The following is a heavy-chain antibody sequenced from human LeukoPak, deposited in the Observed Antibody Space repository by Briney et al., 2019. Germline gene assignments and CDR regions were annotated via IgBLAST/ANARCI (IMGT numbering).Heavy chain of an antibody. CDR1: GGSFSGYY. J-gene: IGHJ4*02. V-gene: IGHV4-34*01. CDR2: INHSGST. Sequence: SETLSPTCAVYGGSFSGYYWSWIRQPPGKGLEWIGEINHSGSTNYNPSLKSRVTISVDTSKNQFSLKLSSVTAADTAVYYCASEGYSGYEIDYWGQGTLVTVSS. D-gene: IGHD5-12*01. CDR3: ASEGYSGYEIDY.